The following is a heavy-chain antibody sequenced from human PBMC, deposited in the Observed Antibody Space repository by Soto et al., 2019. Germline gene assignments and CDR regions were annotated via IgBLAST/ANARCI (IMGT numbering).Heavy chain of an antibody. D-gene: IGHD1-1*01. CDR1: GGSISSSPYY. J-gene: IGHJ4*02. V-gene: IGHV4-39*01. CDR3: ARHGPLTNNWNQLNC. Sequence: QLQLQESGPGLVKPSETLSLTCTVSGGSISSSPYYWAWIRQPPGKGLQWIGNIYYNGNTFYNPSLRSRVTISIDTSKSQFSLGLSYVTASDTAVYYCARHGPLTNNWNQLNCWGQGTLVTVSS. CDR2: IYYNGNT.